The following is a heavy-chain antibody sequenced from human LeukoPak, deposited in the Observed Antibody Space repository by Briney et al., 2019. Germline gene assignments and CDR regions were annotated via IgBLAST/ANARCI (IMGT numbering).Heavy chain of an antibody. D-gene: IGHD6-25*01. CDR1: GFTFSSYG. CDR2: IRYDGTNK. Sequence: GGSLRLSCAASGFTFSSYGMHWVRQAPGKGLEWVAFIRYDGTNKYYADSVKGRFTISRDNSKNTLYPQMNSLRAEDTAVYYCARPSSAVSTHYYYMDVWGKGTTVTVSS. J-gene: IGHJ6*03. V-gene: IGHV3-30*02. CDR3: ARPSSAVSTHYYYMDV.